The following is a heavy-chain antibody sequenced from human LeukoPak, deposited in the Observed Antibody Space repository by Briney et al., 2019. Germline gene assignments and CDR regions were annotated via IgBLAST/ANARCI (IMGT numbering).Heavy chain of an antibody. J-gene: IGHJ4*02. V-gene: IGHV4-31*03. CDR3: ASVGRYSYAIDY. D-gene: IGHD5-18*01. Sequence: PSETLSLTCTVSGGYISSRCYYWSWIRQHPGKGLEWIGYIFYSGSTYYNPSVKSRVTISVDTSKNQFSLKLNSVTAADTAVYYCASVGRYSYAIDYWGQGTLVTVSS. CDR1: GGYISSRCYY. CDR2: IFYSGST.